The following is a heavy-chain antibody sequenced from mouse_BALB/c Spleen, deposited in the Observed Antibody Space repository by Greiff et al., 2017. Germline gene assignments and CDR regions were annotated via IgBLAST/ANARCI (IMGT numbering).Heavy chain of an antibody. CDR2: ISDGGSYT. D-gene: IGHD2-4*01. CDR1: GFTFSDYY. J-gene: IGHJ3*01. V-gene: IGHV5-4*02. Sequence: DVMLVESGGGLVKPGGSLKLSCAASGFTFSDYYMYWVRQTPEKRLEWVATISDGGSYTYYPDSVKGRFTISRDNAKNNLYLQMSSLKSEDTAMYYCARDFYYDYGFAYWGQGTLVTVSA. CDR3: ARDFYYDYGFAY.